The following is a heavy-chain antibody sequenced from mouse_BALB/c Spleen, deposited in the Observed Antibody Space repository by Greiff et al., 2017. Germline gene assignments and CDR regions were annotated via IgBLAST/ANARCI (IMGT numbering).Heavy chain of an antibody. J-gene: IGHJ2*01. CDR1: GFTFSSFG. CDR3: ARGTYRYPFDY. Sequence: DVKLVESGGGLVQPGGSRKLSCAASGFTFSSFGMHWVRQAPEKGLEWVAYISSGSSTIYYADTVKGRFTISRDNPKNTLFLQMTSLRSEDTAMYYCARGTYRYPFDYWGQGTTLTVSS. D-gene: IGHD2-14*01. CDR2: ISSGSSTI. V-gene: IGHV5-17*02.